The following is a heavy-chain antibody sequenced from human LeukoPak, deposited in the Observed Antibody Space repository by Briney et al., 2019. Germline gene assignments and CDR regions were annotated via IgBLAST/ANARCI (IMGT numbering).Heavy chain of an antibody. V-gene: IGHV3-74*01. J-gene: IGHJ4*02. CDR1: GFTFSSYW. CDR3: ASPARLGDWDYFDY. Sequence: GGSLRLSCAASGFTFSSYWMHWVRQAPGKGLVWVSRINSNGGSTSNADSVKGRFTISRDNAKNTLYLQMNSLRAEDTAVYDCASPARLGDWDYFDYWGQGTLVTVSS. CDR2: INSNGGST. D-gene: IGHD3-16*01.